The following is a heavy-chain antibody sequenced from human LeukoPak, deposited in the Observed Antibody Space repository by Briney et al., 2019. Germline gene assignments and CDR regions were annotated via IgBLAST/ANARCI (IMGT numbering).Heavy chain of an antibody. CDR1: GFTFSDSW. CDR2: MNQDGSAR. Sequence: GGSLRLSCAASGFTFSDSWMSWVRQAPGKGLEWVANMNQDGSARGYVDSVKGRFTISRDNARNSLYLQMSSPRPEDTAVYYCATYTHWVAGDVWGQGTTVTVSS. V-gene: IGHV3-7*01. CDR3: ATYTHWVAGDV. J-gene: IGHJ6*02. D-gene: IGHD3-16*01.